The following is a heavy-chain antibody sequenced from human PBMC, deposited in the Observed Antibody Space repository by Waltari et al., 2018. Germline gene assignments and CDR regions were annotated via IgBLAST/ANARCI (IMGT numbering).Heavy chain of an antibody. J-gene: IGHJ4*02. Sequence: QVQLVQSGNEVMKPGASVKVYCQAAGYTLTSHSTTWLRQAPGQGPEWLGWINRNNGNTKFAQKFQGRVSLTTDTSTSTAYMDLMSLTSDDTAVYYCARDYCSGDGCSLDCWGQGTLVTVSS. D-gene: IGHD2-15*01. CDR3: ARDYCSGDGCSLDC. CDR2: INRNNGNT. CDR1: GYTLTSHS. V-gene: IGHV1-18*04.